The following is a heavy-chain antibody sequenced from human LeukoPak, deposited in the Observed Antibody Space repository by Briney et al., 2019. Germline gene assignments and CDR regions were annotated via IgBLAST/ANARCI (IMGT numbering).Heavy chain of an antibody. CDR1: GFTFSSYW. CDR3: AKDGTERRGYSYGYGNY. Sequence: GGSLRLSCAASGFTFSSYWMSWVRQAPGKGLEWVANIKQEGSKTYYVDSVKGRFTISRDNAKNSLYLQMNSLRAEDTAVYYCAKDGTERRGYSYGYGNYWGQGTLVTVSS. V-gene: IGHV3-7*01. CDR2: IKQEGSKT. D-gene: IGHD5-18*01. J-gene: IGHJ4*02.